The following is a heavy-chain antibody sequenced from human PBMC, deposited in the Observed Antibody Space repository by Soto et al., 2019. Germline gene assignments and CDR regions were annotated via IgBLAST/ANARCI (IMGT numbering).Heavy chain of an antibody. Sequence: QVQLVESGGGVVQPGRSLRLSCAASGFTFSSYGMHWVRQAPGKGLEWVAVISYDGSNKYYADSVKGRFTISRDNSKHTLYLQMNSLRAEDTAVYYCAGEPRVQLWFQFDYWGQGTMVTVSS. J-gene: IGHJ4*02. CDR1: GFTFSSYG. V-gene: IGHV3-30*03. CDR2: ISYDGSNK. D-gene: IGHD5-18*01. CDR3: AGEPRVQLWFQFDY.